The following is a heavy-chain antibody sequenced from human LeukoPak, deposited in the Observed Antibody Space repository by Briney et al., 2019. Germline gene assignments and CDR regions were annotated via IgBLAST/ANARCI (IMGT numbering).Heavy chain of an antibody. V-gene: IGHV3-21*01. CDR3: ARSDPQYYYDSSGYSYPLEFFQH. CDR2: ISSSSSYI. Sequence: GGSLRLSCAVSGFTFSSYSMNWVRQAPGKGLEWVSSISSSSSYIYYADSVKGRFTISRDNAKNSLYLQMNSLRGEDTAVYYCARSDPQYYYDSSGYSYPLEFFQHWGQGTLVTVSS. J-gene: IGHJ1*01. CDR1: GFTFSSYS. D-gene: IGHD3-22*01.